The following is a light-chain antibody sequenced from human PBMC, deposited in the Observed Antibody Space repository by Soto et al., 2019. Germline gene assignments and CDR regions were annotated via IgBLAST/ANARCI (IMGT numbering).Light chain of an antibody. Sequence: QLVLTQSPSASASLGASVKLTCTLSSGHNRYVIVWHQQRPEKGPRFLMRLNTDGSHNKGDGIPDRFSGSSSGAERYLTIPSLQAEDEADYYCQTCDTAIRVFGGGTKLTVL. J-gene: IGLJ3*02. CDR3: QTCDTAIRV. V-gene: IGLV4-69*01. CDR2: LNTDGSH. CDR1: SGHNRYV.